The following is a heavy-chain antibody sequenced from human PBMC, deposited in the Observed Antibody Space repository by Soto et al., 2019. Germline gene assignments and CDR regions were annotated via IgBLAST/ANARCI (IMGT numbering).Heavy chain of an antibody. Sequence: SVKVSCKASGYTFTSYGISWVRQAPGQGLEWMGGIIPIFGTANYAQKFQGRVTITADESTSTAYMELSSLRSEDTAVYYCARDDGYYYDSSGVGTRKKNFDYWGQGTLVTVSS. D-gene: IGHD3-22*01. J-gene: IGHJ4*02. V-gene: IGHV1-69*13. CDR3: ARDDGYYYDSSGVGTRKKNFDY. CDR1: GYTFTSYG. CDR2: IIPIFGTA.